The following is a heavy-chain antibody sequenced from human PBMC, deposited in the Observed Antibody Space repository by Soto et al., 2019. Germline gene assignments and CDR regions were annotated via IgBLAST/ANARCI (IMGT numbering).Heavy chain of an antibody. J-gene: IGHJ2*01. CDR1: GGSISSGGYF. CDR3: ARDNCGGDCYLESVWYFDL. Sequence: SSETLSLTCTVSGGSISSGGYFWSWIRQHPGKGLEWIGYIYYSGSTYYNPSLKSRVTISVDTSKNQFSLKLSSVTAADTAVYYCARDNCGGDCYLESVWYFDLWGRGTLVTVSS. CDR2: IYYSGST. V-gene: IGHV4-31*03. D-gene: IGHD2-21*01.